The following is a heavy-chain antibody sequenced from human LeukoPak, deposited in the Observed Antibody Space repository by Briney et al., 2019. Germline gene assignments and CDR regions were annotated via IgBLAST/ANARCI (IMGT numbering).Heavy chain of an antibody. J-gene: IGHJ4*02. D-gene: IGHD3-9*01. V-gene: IGHV3-66*01. CDR1: GFTVSSNY. CDR2: IYSGGST. Sequence: GGSLRLSCAASGFTVSSNYMSWVRQAPGKGLEWVSVIYSGGSTYYADSVKGRFTIPRDNSKNTLYLQMNSLRAEDTAVYYCARDILTGYSTWDYWGQGTLVTVSS. CDR3: ARDILTGYSTWDY.